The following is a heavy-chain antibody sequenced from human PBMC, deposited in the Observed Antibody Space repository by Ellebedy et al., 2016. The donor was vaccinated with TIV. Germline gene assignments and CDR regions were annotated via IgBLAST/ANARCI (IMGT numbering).Heavy chain of an antibody. Sequence: MPSETLSLTCTVSGDSIRRFYWSWIRQTPGEGLEWIASIYYSGSSDYNPSLQTRVIISIDAAKNQFSLKLTSVTAADTAVYYCATHYSSYSWFDPWGQGTLVTVSS. V-gene: IGHV4-59*08. D-gene: IGHD6-6*01. J-gene: IGHJ5*02. CDR3: ATHYSSYSWFDP. CDR1: GDSIRRFY. CDR2: IYYSGSS.